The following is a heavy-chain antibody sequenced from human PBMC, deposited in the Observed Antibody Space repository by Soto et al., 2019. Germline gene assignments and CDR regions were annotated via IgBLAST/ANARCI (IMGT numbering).Heavy chain of an antibody. CDR2: ISSSGSTI. CDR3: ASLKEYSSSSHNY. CDR1: GFTFSSYE. V-gene: IGHV3-48*03. J-gene: IGHJ4*02. Sequence: GGSLRLSCAASGFTFSSYEMNWVRQAPGKGLEWVSYISSSGSTIYYADSVKGRFTISRDNAKNSLYLQMNSLRAEDTAVYYCASLKEYSSSSHNYWGQGTLVTVSS. D-gene: IGHD6-6*01.